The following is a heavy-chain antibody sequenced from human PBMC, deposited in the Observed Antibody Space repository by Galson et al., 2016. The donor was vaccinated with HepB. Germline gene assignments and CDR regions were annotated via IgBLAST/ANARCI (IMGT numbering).Heavy chain of an antibody. CDR3: ARKGGQDGWDG. CDR2: IEPSDSQI. D-gene: IGHD3-16*01. J-gene: IGHJ6*02. Sequence: QSGAEVKKPGESLRISCKGSGYPFDSYWITWVRQVPGKGLEWMGRIEPSDSQITYSPSFHGHVIFSVDESITSAYLEWSSLETSDRGIYFCARKGGQDGWDGWGPGTSVTVSS. V-gene: IGHV5-10-1*01. CDR1: GYPFDSYW.